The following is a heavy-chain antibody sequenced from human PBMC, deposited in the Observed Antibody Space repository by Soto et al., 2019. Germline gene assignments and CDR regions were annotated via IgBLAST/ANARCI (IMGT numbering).Heavy chain of an antibody. CDR1: GGTFSSYA. V-gene: IGHV1-69*12. D-gene: IGHD3-3*01. CDR2: IIPIFGTA. CDR3: AREQGGRLEWGDYYYYGMDV. Sequence: QVQLVQSGAEVKKPGSSVKVSCKASGGTFSSYAISWVRQAPGQGLEWMGGIIPIFGTANYAQKFQGRVTITADESTSTAYMELSSLRSEDTAVYYCAREQGGRLEWGDYYYYGMDVWGQGTTVTVSS. J-gene: IGHJ6*02.